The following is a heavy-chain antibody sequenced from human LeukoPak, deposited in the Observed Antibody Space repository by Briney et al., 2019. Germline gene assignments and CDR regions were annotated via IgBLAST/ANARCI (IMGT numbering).Heavy chain of an antibody. CDR3: ARGDRLMTIAAAGTGWFDP. Sequence: ASVKVSCKASGYTFTGYYMHWVRQAPGQGLEWMGWINPNSGGTNYAQKFQGWVTMTRDTSISKAYMELSRLRSDDTAVYYCARGDRLMTIAAAGTGWFDPWGQGTLVTVSS. D-gene: IGHD6-13*01. CDR1: GYTFTGYY. CDR2: INPNSGGT. J-gene: IGHJ5*02. V-gene: IGHV1-2*04.